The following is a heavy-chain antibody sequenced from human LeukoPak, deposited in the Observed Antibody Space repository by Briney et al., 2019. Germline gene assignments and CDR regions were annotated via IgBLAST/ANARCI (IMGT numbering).Heavy chain of an antibody. J-gene: IGHJ4*02. V-gene: IGHV1-2*06. D-gene: IGHD1-26*01. CDR2: INANSGGT. Sequence: ASVKVSCKTSGYTFADYFIHWVRQAPGQGLEWMGRINANSGGTEYEQKFQGRVTMTRDTSISTAYVEVNWLISDDTAIYYCARDVSSTPNWEFDYWGQGTLVTVSS. CDR1: GYTFADYF. CDR3: ARDVSSTPNWEFDY.